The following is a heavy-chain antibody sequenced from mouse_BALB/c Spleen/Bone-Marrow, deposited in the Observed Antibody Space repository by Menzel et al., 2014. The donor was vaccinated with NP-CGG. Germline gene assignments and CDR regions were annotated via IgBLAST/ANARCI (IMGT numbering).Heavy chain of an antibody. D-gene: IGHD2-10*01. V-gene: IGHV1-84*02. J-gene: IGHJ2*01. Sequence: QVQLQQSGPELVKPGASVKISCKASGYTFTDYYINWVKQKPGQGLERIGWIYPGSGNTKYNEKFKGKATLTVDTSSSTAYMQLSSLTSEDTAVYFCARSAYYGNYGGYWGQGTTLTVSS. CDR3: ARSAYYGNYGGY. CDR1: GYTFTDYY. CDR2: IYPGSGNT.